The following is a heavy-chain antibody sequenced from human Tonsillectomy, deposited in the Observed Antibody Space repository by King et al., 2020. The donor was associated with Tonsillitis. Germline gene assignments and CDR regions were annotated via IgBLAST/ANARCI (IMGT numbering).Heavy chain of an antibody. Sequence: EVQLVESGGGLVKPGGSLRLSCAASGFTFSNAWMSWVRQAPGKGLEWVGRIKSKTDGGTTDYAAPVKGRFTISRDDSKNTLHLQMNSLKTEDTAVYYCTTDPIVVVPAATRVFDYWGQGTLVTVSS. D-gene: IGHD2-2*01. V-gene: IGHV3-15*01. CDR2: IKSKTDGGTT. CDR3: TTDPIVVVPAATRVFDY. J-gene: IGHJ4*02. CDR1: GFTFSNAW.